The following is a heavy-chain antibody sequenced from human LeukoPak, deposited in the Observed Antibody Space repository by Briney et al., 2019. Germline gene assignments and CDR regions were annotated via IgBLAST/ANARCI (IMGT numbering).Heavy chain of an antibody. CDR3: ARVGRQWLVQKEFDY. CDR2: INPNSGGT. Sequence: ASVKVSCKASGYTFTGYYMHWVRQAPGQGLEWMGWINPNSGGTNYAQKFQGRVTMTRDTSISTAYMELSRLRPDDTAVYYCARVGRQWLVQKEFDYWGQGTLVTVSS. J-gene: IGHJ4*02. D-gene: IGHD6-19*01. V-gene: IGHV1-2*02. CDR1: GYTFTGYY.